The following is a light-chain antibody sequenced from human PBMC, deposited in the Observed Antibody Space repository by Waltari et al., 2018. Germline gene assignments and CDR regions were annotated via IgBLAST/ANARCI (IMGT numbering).Light chain of an antibody. Sequence: QYVLTQPPSASGTPGQRVTISCSGSSSNIGINYVYWYQPLPGTAPKVLIYKNNQRPSGVPDRFSGSKSGTSASLAISGLRSEDEADYHCAAWDDSLSGVVFGGGTKLTVL. CDR1: SSNIGINY. CDR2: KNN. V-gene: IGLV1-47*01. CDR3: AAWDDSLSGVV. J-gene: IGLJ2*01.